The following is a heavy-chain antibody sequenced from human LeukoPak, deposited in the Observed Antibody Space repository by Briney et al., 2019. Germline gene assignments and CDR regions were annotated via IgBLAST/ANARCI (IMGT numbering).Heavy chain of an antibody. CDR3: AHSTVTTSPVDIAQWGDYYYMDV. Sequence: KPSETLSLTCTVSGGSISSGSYYWSWIRQPAGKGLEWIGRIYTSGSTNYNPSLKSRVTISVDTSKNQFSLKLSSVTAADTAVYYCAHSTVTTSPVDIAQWGDYYYMDVWGKGTTVTVSS. D-gene: IGHD4-11*01. V-gene: IGHV4-61*02. J-gene: IGHJ6*03. CDR2: IYTSGST. CDR1: GGSISSGSYY.